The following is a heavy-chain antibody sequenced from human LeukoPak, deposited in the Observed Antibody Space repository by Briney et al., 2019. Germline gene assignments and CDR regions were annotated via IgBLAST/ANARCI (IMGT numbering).Heavy chain of an antibody. D-gene: IGHD1-26*01. CDR2: VGWDGDK. CDR1: GFSLTTRGMS. Sequence: ASGPVLVKPTQTLTLTCTFSGFSLTTRGMSVSWIRQPPGKALEWLARVGWDGDKFFNTSLNNRLTIYKDTSKNQVILTVINIDPVDTATYFCTRTRVRISGTSSCDRWGQGILVTVSS. J-gene: IGHJ5*02. V-gene: IGHV2-70*16. CDR3: TRTRVRISGTSSCDR.